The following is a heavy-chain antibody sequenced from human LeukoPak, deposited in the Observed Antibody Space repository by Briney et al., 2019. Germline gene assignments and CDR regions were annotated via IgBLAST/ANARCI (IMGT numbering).Heavy chain of an antibody. CDR1: GFTFSDYY. Sequence: GGSLRLSCAASGFTFSDYYMSWIRQAPGKGLEWVSYISSSVSTIYYADSVKGRFTISRDNAKNSLYLQMNSLRAEDTAVYYCARGLSSGWYVIDYWGQGTLVSVSS. V-gene: IGHV3-11*01. CDR3: ARGLSSGWYVIDY. J-gene: IGHJ4*02. D-gene: IGHD6-19*01. CDR2: ISSSVSTI.